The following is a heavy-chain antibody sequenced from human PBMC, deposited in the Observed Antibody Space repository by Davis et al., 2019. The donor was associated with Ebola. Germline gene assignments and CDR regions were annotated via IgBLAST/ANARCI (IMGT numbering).Heavy chain of an antibody. D-gene: IGHD2-2*01. Sequence: GSLRLSCAVYGGSFSGYYWSWIRQPPGKGLEWIGEINHSGSTNYNPSLKSRVTISVDTSKNQFSLKLSSVTAADTAVYYCARERRYCSSTSCFYYYGMDVWGQGTTVTVSS. CDR2: INHSGST. V-gene: IGHV4-34*01. CDR1: GGSFSGYY. J-gene: IGHJ6*02. CDR3: ARERRYCSSTSCFYYYGMDV.